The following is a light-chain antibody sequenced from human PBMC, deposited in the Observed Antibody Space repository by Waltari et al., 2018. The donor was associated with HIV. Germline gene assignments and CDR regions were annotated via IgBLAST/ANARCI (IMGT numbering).Light chain of an antibody. CDR1: SSNIGSNF. J-gene: IGLJ2*01. V-gene: IGLV1-47*01. CDR2: RNN. CDR3: AAWDDSLDGPVV. Sequence: QSVLTQPPSASGAPGQRVTISCSGSSSNIGSNFVYWYQQLPGTAPKLLIYRNNQRPSGVPDRFSGYRSGTSASLVISGLRSEEEADYHCAAWDDSLDGPVVFGGGTKVTVL.